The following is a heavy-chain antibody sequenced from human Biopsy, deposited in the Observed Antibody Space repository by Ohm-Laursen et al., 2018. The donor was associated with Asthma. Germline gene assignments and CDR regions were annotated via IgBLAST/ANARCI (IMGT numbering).Heavy chain of an antibody. J-gene: IGHJ4*02. CDR2: IFPGDSET. CDR1: GYLFTSYW. D-gene: IGHD3-10*01. V-gene: IGHV5-51*01. Sequence: WESLRISCKASGYLFTSYWIGWVRQMPGKGLEWMGIIFPGDSETIYSPPFQGQVTISADKSISTAYLQWSSLKASDTAIYYCARLAYGSGSFFDFWGQGTLVTVAS. CDR3: ARLAYGSGSFFDF.